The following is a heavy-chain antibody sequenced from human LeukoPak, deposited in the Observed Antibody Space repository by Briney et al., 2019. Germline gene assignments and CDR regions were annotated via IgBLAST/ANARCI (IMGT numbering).Heavy chain of an antibody. CDR2: IKEDGSEI. CDR3: ARSPYDFWSAYLHYFDY. D-gene: IGHD3-3*01. CDR1: GFTFSIYW. Sequence: GGSLRLSCAASGFTFSIYWMTWVRQAPGKGLEWVANIKEDGSEIYYVDSVKGRFTISRDNAKNSLYLQLNSLRAEDTAVYYCARSPYDFWSAYLHYFDYWGQGTLVAVSS. V-gene: IGHV3-7*01. J-gene: IGHJ4*02.